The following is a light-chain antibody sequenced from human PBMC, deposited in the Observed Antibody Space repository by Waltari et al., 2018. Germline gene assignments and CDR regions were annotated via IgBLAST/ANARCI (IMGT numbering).Light chain of an antibody. CDR1: QIVISRY. V-gene: IGKV3-20*01. CDR2: DAS. J-gene: IGKJ1*01. CDR3: HGYGSSPTWT. Sequence: EMVLTQSPGPLSVTPGERATLPCRASQIVISRYLAWYQQKPGQAPRLLIFDASSRATGIPDRFTGSGSGTDFSLTISSVEPEDSAVYYCHGYGSSPTWTFGQGTKVEIK.